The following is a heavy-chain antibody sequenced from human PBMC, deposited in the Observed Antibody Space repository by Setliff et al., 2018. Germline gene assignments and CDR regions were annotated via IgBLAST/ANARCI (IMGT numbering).Heavy chain of an antibody. D-gene: IGHD2-2*01. CDR1: GDSFSDYY. CDR2: INHRGSA. V-gene: IGHV4-34*01. Sequence: SETLSLTCAVYGDSFSDYYWSWIRQPPGKGLEWIEEINHRGSANYNPSLKSRVTMSVDTSKNQFSLNLNSVTAADTAVYYFRLAHCSNNCEEALDYWSQGTLVTVSS. J-gene: IGHJ4*02. CDR3: RLAHCSNNCEEALDY.